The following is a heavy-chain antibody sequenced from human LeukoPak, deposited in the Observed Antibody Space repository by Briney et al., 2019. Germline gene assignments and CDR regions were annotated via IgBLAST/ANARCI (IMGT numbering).Heavy chain of an antibody. V-gene: IGHV1-46*03. CDR3: ARDGSVLGGAFDY. CDR2: INPSGGSA. CDR1: GYTFTTYY. Sequence: ASVKVSCKASGYTFTTYYMHWVRQAPGQGLEWMGIINPSGGSASYAQKFQGRVTMTRDTSTSTVYMELSSLRSEDTAVYYCARDGSVLGGAFDYWGQGTLVTVSS. D-gene: IGHD1-26*01. J-gene: IGHJ4*02.